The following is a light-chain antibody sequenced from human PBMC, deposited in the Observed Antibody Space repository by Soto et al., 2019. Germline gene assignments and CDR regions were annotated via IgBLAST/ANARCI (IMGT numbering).Light chain of an antibody. CDR3: CSYAGSYSYV. CDR2: DVS. J-gene: IGLJ1*01. Sequence: QSALTQPRSVSGSPGQSVTISCTGTSSDVGGYHYVSWYQQHPGKAPKLMIYDVSKRPSGVPDRFSGSKSGNTASLTISGLQAEDEAEYCCCSYAGSYSYVFGTGTKLTVL. CDR1: SSDVGGYHY. V-gene: IGLV2-11*01.